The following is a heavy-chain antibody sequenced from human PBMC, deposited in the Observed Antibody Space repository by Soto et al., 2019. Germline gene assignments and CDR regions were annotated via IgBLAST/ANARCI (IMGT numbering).Heavy chain of an antibody. CDR3: AREENCSGGTCYSEYFHR. D-gene: IGHD2-15*01. CDR1: GYLFTAYS. J-gene: IGHJ1*01. V-gene: IGHV1-46*01. Sequence: ASVKVSCKASGYLFTAYSMHWVRLAPGQGLEWMGVVNPSGGSTKYAQNFQGRVTMTRGTSTTTIYMELSSLRSDDTAIYYCAREENCSGGTCYSEYFHRWGQGTLVTVS. CDR2: VNPSGGST.